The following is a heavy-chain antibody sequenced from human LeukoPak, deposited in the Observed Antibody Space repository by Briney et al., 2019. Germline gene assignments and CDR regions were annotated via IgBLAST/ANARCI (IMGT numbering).Heavy chain of an antibody. CDR2: ISSSSSTI. J-gene: IGHJ4*02. CDR1: GFTFSSYS. D-gene: IGHD2-2*01. CDR3: APVAYCSSSSCYGPLPDY. V-gene: IGHV3-48*01. Sequence: PGGSLRLSCAASGFTFSSYSMNWVRQAPGKGLEWVSYISSSSSTIYYADSVKGRFTISRDNAKNSLYLQMHSLRAEDTAVYYCAPVAYCSSSSCYGPLPDYWGQGTLVTVSS.